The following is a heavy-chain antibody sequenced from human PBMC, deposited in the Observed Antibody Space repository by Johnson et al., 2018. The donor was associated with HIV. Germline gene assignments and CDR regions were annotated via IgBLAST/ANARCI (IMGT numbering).Heavy chain of an antibody. CDR3: AKAHSGSYSVAFDI. Sequence: QVQLVESGGVVVQPGGSLRLSCAASGFTFSSYWMSWVRQAPGKGLEWVAFISYDGTNKYFTDSVRGRFTISRDNAKNSLYLQMNSLRAEDTALYYCAKAHSGSYSVAFDIWGQGTMVTVSS. J-gene: IGHJ3*02. CDR2: ISYDGTNK. V-gene: IGHV3-30*18. D-gene: IGHD1-26*01. CDR1: GFTFSSYW.